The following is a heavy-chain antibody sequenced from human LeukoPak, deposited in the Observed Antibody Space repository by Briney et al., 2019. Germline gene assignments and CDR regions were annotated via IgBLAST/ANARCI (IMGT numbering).Heavy chain of an antibody. CDR3: ARDLHYYVAMDV. V-gene: IGHV3-23*01. CDR1: GFTFSNYA. CDR2: ITASGGST. J-gene: IGHJ6*02. D-gene: IGHD3-10*02. Sequence: GGSLRLSCAASGFTFSNYAMNWVRQAPGKGLEWVSTITASGGSTDSADSVKGRFTNSRDNSKSMLFLQLNSLRAEDTALYYCARDLHYYVAMDVWGQGTTVTVSS.